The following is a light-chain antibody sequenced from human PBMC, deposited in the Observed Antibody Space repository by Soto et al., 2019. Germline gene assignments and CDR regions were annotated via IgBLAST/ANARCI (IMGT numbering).Light chain of an antibody. J-gene: IGKJ1*01. CDR2: NSX. Sequence: IVLTQCPGTLSLSPGERATLSCRASQTVSGTYLAWYEQKPGQAPRILXXNSXSRAAGVSDRFSGSGSGTDFSLTISRLEPEDFSMYYCQQYGRSPTWTFGQGTKVDIK. CDR3: QQYGRSPTWT. V-gene: IGKV3-20*01. CDR1: QTVSGTY.